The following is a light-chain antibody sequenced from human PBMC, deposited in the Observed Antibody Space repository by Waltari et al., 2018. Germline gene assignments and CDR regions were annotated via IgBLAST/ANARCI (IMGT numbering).Light chain of an antibody. CDR1: SSDVGGYDY. CDR3: CSFAGNYTLL. V-gene: IGLV2-11*01. J-gene: IGLJ2*01. Sequence: QSALTQPRSVSGSPGQSVTLSCPGTSSDVGGYDYVSWYQQHPGKAPKLIISDVDKRPSVVSDRFSGSKSGNTASLTISGLQIDDEATYYCCSFAGNYTLLFGGGTNLTVL. CDR2: DVD.